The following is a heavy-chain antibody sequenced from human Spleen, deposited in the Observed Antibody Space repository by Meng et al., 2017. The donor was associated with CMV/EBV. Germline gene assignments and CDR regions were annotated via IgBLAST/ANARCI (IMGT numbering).Heavy chain of an antibody. V-gene: IGHV1-2*02. CDR1: GYTFTSYG. CDR2: VNPNSGGT. J-gene: IGHJ6*02. Sequence: ASVKVSCKASGYTFTSYGISWVRQAPGQGLEWMGWVNPNSGGTNYAQKFQGRVTVTRDTSISTAYMELTRLRSDDTAVYYCARDMSCSTSSCYYYYGMDVWGQGTTVTVSS. CDR3: ARDMSCSTSSCYYYYGMDV. D-gene: IGHD2-2*01.